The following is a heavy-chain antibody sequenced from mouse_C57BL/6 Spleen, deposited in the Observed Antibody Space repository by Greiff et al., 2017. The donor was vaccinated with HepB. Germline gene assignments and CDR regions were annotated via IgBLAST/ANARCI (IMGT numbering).Heavy chain of an antibody. J-gene: IGHJ4*01. CDR3: AREGPYSYYAIDY. Sequence: QVQLQQPGAELVKPGASVKMSCKASGYTFTSYWITWVKQRPGQGLEWIGDIYPGSGSTNYNEKFKSKATLTVDTSSSTAYMQLSSLTSEDSAVYYCAREGPYSYYAIDYWGQGTSVTVSS. CDR2: IYPGSGST. V-gene: IGHV1-55*01. D-gene: IGHD2-10*01. CDR1: GYTFTSYW.